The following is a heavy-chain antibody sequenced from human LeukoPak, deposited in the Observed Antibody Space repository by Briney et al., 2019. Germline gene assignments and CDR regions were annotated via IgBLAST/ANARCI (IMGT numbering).Heavy chain of an antibody. CDR3: ARGFSSGVRGVILGPNYYYYYMDV. Sequence: ASVKVSCKASGYTFTGYYMHWVRQAPGQGLEWMGWINPNSGGTNYAQKFQGRVTMTRDTSISTAYMELSRLRSDDTAVYYCARGFSSGVRGVILGPNYYYYYMDVWGKGTTVTVSS. D-gene: IGHD3-10*01. J-gene: IGHJ6*03. CDR1: GYTFTGYY. CDR2: INPNSGGT. V-gene: IGHV1-2*02.